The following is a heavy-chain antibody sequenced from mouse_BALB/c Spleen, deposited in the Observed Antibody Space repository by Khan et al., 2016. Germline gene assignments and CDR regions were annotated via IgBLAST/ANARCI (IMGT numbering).Heavy chain of an antibody. J-gene: IGHJ1*01. CDR1: GYTFTNYG. V-gene: IGHV9-3-1*01. CDR3: AREEILRYFDV. Sequence: QIQLVQSGPELKKPGETVKISCKASGYTFTNYGMNWVKQAPGKGLKWMGWINTYTGEPTYADDFKGRFAFSLETSASTAYLQINNLKNEDTATYCWAREEILRYFDVWGAGTTVTVAS. CDR2: INTYTGEP.